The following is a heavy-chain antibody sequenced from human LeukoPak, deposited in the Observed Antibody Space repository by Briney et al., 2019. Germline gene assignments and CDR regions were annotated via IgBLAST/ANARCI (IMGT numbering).Heavy chain of an antibody. Sequence: GSSVKVSCKASGGTFSSYAISWVRQTPGQGLEWMGWINTNTGNPTYAQGFTGRFVFSLDTSVSTAYLQISSLKAEDTAVYYCARAPSVYCSGGSCYSGSLYYYGMDVWGQGTTVTVSS. CDR1: GGTFSSYA. CDR3: ARAPSVYCSGGSCYSGSLYYYGMDV. CDR2: INTNTGNP. J-gene: IGHJ6*02. D-gene: IGHD2-15*01. V-gene: IGHV7-4-1*02.